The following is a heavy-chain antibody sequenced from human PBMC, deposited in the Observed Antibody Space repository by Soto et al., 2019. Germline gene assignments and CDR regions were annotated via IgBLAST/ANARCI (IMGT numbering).Heavy chain of an antibody. J-gene: IGHJ4*02. V-gene: IGHV3-9*01. CDR3: AKGGPYYYDSSGSYPYSYFDY. Sequence: PGGSLRLSCAASGFTFDDYGMHWVRQVPGKGLEWVASISWNRGNIDYADSVKGRFTISRDNAKNSLYLQMNSLRTEDTALYYCAKGGPYYYDSSGSYPYSYFDYWGQGTLVTVSS. D-gene: IGHD3-22*01. CDR2: ISWNRGNI. CDR1: GFTFDDYG.